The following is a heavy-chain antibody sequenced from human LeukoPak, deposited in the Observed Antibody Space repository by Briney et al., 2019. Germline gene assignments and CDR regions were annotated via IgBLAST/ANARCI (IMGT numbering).Heavy chain of an antibody. D-gene: IGHD3-10*01. Sequence: PGGSLRLSCAASGFTFSSYAMHWVRQAPRKGLEYVSAISSNGGSTYYANSVKGRFTISRDNSKNTLYLQMGSLRAEDMAVYYCARLSPLDGEKRGYFDYWGQGTLVTVSS. CDR1: GFTFSSYA. J-gene: IGHJ4*02. CDR3: ARLSPLDGEKRGYFDY. V-gene: IGHV3-64*01. CDR2: ISSNGGST.